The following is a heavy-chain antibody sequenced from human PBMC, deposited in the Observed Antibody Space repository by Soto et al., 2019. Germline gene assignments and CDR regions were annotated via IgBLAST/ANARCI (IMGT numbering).Heavy chain of an antibody. V-gene: IGHV3-30*18. CDR1: GFTFSSYG. Sequence: QVQLVESGGGVVQPGRSLRLSCAASGFTFSSYGMHWVRQAPGKGLEWVAVISYDGRNKYYADSVKGRFTISRDNSKNTLYLQMNSLRAEDTAVYYCAKEYSSGWDYYGMDVWGQGTTVTVSS. CDR3: AKEYSSGWDYYGMDV. J-gene: IGHJ6*02. CDR2: ISYDGRNK. D-gene: IGHD6-19*01.